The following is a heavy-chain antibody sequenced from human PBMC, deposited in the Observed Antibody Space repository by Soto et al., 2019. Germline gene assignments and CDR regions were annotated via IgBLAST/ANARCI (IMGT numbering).Heavy chain of an antibody. D-gene: IGHD6-19*01. CDR2: INSDGSST. CDR1: GFTFSSYW. CDR3: ASLTIAVAGTGGFDY. Sequence: GSLRLSCAASGFTFSSYWMHWVRQAPGKGLVWVSRINSDGSSTSYADSVKGRFTISRDNAKNTLYLQMNSLRAEDTAVYYCASLTIAVAGTGGFDYWGQGTLVTVSS. J-gene: IGHJ4*02. V-gene: IGHV3-74*01.